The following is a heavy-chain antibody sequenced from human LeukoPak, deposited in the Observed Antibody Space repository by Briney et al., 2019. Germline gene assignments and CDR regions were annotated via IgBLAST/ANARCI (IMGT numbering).Heavy chain of an antibody. V-gene: IGHV4-34*01. CDR3: ARGGTSRYCSSTSCYTGRNWFDP. D-gene: IGHD2-2*02. CDR1: GGSFSGYY. J-gene: IGHJ5*02. Sequence: PSETLSLTCAVYGGSFSGYYWSWIRQPPGKGLEWIGEINHSGSTNYNPSLKSRVTISVDTSKNQFSLKLNSVTAADTAVYYCARGGTSRYCSSTSCYTGRNWFDPWGQGTLVTVSS. CDR2: INHSGST.